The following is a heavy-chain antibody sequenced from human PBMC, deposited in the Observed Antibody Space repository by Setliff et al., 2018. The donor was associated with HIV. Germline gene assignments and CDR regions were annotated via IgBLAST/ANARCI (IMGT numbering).Heavy chain of an antibody. V-gene: IGHV1-18*01. Sequence: ASVKVSCKASGGTFNSYAMSWVRQAPGQGLEWMGWISAYNGNTNYAQKFQGRVTLTTDTSTSTAYMELRSLRSDDTAVYYCARLPSGYHYDSSDYYGYFFDYWGQGTLVTVSS. CDR2: ISAYNGNT. CDR3: ARLPSGYHYDSSDYYGYFFDY. CDR1: GGTFNSYA. J-gene: IGHJ4*02. D-gene: IGHD3-22*01.